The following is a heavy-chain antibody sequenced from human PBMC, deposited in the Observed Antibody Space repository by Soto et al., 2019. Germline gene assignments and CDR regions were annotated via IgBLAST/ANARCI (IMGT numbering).Heavy chain of an antibody. Sequence: SETLSLTCTVSGGSISSYYWSWIRQPPGKGLEWIGYIYYSGSTNYNPSLKSRVTISVDTSKNQFSLKLSSVTAADTAVYYCARASHDYSNYGWFDPWGQGTLVTVSS. CDR2: IYYSGST. CDR3: ARASHDYSNYGWFDP. J-gene: IGHJ5*02. V-gene: IGHV4-59*01. D-gene: IGHD4-4*01. CDR1: GGSISSYY.